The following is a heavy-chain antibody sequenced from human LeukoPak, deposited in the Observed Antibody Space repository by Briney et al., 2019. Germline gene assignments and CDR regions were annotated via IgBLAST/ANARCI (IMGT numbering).Heavy chain of an antibody. V-gene: IGHV3-9*01. J-gene: IGHJ6*02. CDR2: ISWNSGSI. CDR3: AKDRQLLPHSGMDV. D-gene: IGHD3-10*01. Sequence: PGRSLRLSCAASGFTFDDYAMHWVRQAPGKGLEWVSGISWNSGSIGYADSVKGRFTISRDNAKNSLYLQMNSLRAEDTALYYCAKDRQLLPHSGMDVWGQGTTVTVSS. CDR1: GFTFDDYA.